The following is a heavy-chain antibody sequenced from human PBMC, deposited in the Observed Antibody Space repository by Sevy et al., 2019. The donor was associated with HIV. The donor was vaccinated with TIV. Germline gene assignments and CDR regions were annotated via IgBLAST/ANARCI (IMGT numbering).Heavy chain of an antibody. CDR2: ISYDGSSK. J-gene: IGHJ6*02. D-gene: IGHD6-6*01. Sequence: GGSLRLSCSASKFTFSLYAMHWVRQAPGKGLEWVAVISYDGSSKYYADSAKGRFTISRDNSKNTLYLQMNSLRAEDTAVYYCARNLAALPNYYYGMDVWGQGTTVTVSS. V-gene: IGHV3-33*08. CDR3: ARNLAALPNYYYGMDV. CDR1: KFTFSLYA.